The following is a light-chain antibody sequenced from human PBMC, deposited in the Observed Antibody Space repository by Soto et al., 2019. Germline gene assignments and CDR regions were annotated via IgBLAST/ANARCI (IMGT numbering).Light chain of an antibody. CDR3: QQSFSPHIA. Sequence: EIQVTQSPTSLSASVGDRVTITCRASRSIGTNLNWYQQRPGKAPQLLIYAASSLQSGVPSRFSGSTSGTDFTLTINGLQPGDFATYYCQQSFSPHIAFGQGTRL. CDR2: AAS. J-gene: IGKJ5*01. CDR1: RSIGTN. V-gene: IGKV1-39*01.